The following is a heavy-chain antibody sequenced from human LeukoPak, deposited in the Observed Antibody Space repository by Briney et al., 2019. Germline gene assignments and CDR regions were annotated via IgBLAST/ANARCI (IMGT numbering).Heavy chain of an antibody. V-gene: IGHV1-2*02. D-gene: IGHD3-10*01. Sequence: ASVKVSCKASGYTFTGYYLHWVRQAPGQGLEWMGWINPNSGGTNYAQKFQGRVTMTRDTSISTAYMELSRLRSDDTAVYYCARSKGRITMVRGVIGYYYYMDVWGKGTTVTISS. CDR3: ARSKGRITMVRGVIGYYYYMDV. CDR2: INPNSGGT. CDR1: GYTFTGYY. J-gene: IGHJ6*03.